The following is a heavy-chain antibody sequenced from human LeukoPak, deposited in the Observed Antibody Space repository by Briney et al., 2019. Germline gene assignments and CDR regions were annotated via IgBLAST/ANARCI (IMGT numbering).Heavy chain of an antibody. CDR1: GGSISSGDYY. D-gene: IGHD4-17*01. Sequence: SETLSLTCTVSGGSISSGDYYWSWIRQPPGKGLEWIGYIYYSGSTYYNPSLKSRVTISVDTSKNQFSLKLSSVTAADTAVYYCARTHYGDSNFDYWGQGTLVTVSS. V-gene: IGHV4-30-4*01. CDR3: ARTHYGDSNFDY. CDR2: IYYSGST. J-gene: IGHJ4*02.